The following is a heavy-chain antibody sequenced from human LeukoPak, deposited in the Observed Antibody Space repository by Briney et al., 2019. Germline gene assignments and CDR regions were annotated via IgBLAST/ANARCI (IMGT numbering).Heavy chain of an antibody. J-gene: IGHJ4*02. V-gene: IGHV1-46*01. CDR2: INPSGGST. CDR3: ARSTAMVSRYYFDY. CDR1: GYTFTSYY. D-gene: IGHD5-18*01. Sequence: ASVTVSCTASGYTFTSYYMHWVRQAPGQGLEWMGIINPSGGSTSYAQKLQGRVTMTTDTSTSTAYMELRSLRSDDTAVYYCARSTAMVSRYYFDYWGQGTLVTVSS.